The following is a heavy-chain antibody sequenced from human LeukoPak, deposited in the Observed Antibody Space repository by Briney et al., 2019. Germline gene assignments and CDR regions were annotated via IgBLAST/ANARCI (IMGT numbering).Heavy chain of an antibody. V-gene: IGHV4-34*01. D-gene: IGHD1-26*01. CDR1: GGSFSGYY. CDR3: ARLGWELVWFDP. CDR2: INHSGST. Sequence: SETLSLTCAVYGGSFSGYYWSWIRQPPGKGLEWIGEINHSGSTNYNPSLKSRVTISVDTPKNQFSLKLSSVTAADTAVYYCARLGWELVWFDPWGQGTLVTVSS. J-gene: IGHJ5*02.